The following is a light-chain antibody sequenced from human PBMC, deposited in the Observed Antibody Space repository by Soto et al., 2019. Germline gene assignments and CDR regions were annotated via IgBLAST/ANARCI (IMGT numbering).Light chain of an antibody. J-gene: IGKJ4*01. CDR2: DAA. Sequence: DIQMTQSPSTLSASVADRVTIACRASQAISGYLAWYQRKPGKAPKLMIDDAANLQTGVSSRFSGSGSGTEFTLTINSLQPDDFATSYCQQYSSYPLTFGGGTKVEIK. CDR1: QAISGY. CDR3: QQYSSYPLT. V-gene: IGKV1-5*01.